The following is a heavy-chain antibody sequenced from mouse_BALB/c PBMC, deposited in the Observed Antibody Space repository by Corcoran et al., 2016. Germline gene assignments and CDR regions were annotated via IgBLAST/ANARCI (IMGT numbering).Heavy chain of an antibody. CDR2: INPYNGGT. V-gene: IGHV1-18*01. CDR3: ARRAYDYDEAMDY. J-gene: IGHJ4*01. Sequence: EVQLQQSGPELVKAGASMKISCTASGYSFTGYTMNWVKRSHGKNLEWVGLINPYNGGTSYNQKFKGKATLTVDKSSSKAYMELLSLTSEDSAVEYCARRAYDYDEAMDYWGQGTSVTVSS. D-gene: IGHD2-4*01. CDR1: GYSFTGYT.